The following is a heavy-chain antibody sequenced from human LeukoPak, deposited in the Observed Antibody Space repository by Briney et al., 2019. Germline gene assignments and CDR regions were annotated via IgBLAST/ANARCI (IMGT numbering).Heavy chain of an antibody. CDR1: GGSISSYY. Sequence: PSETLSLTCTVSGGSISSYYGSWIRQPAGKGLEWIGRIYTSGSTNYNPSLKSRVTMSVDTSKNQFSLKLSSVTAADTAVYYCARGNEFWSGYYSRGCFDPWGQGTLVTVSS. CDR2: IYTSGST. CDR3: ARGNEFWSGYYSRGCFDP. D-gene: IGHD3-3*01. V-gene: IGHV4-4*07. J-gene: IGHJ5*02.